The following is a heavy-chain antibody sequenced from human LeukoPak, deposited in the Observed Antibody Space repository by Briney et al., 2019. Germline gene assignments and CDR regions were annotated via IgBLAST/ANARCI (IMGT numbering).Heavy chain of an antibody. V-gene: IGHV1-8*01. Sequence: ASVKVSCKASGYTFTSYDINWVRQATGQGLEWMGWMNPNSGNTGYAQKFQGRVTMTRNTSISTAYMELSRLRSDDTAVYYCAREQSGWYYFDYWGQGTLVTVSS. CDR2: MNPNSGNT. D-gene: IGHD6-19*01. CDR1: GYTFTSYD. CDR3: AREQSGWYYFDY. J-gene: IGHJ4*02.